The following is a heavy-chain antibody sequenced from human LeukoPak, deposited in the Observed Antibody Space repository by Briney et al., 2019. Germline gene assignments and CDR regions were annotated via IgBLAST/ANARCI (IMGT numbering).Heavy chain of an antibody. CDR3: AAEQYYYDSSGLIDY. D-gene: IGHD3-22*01. V-gene: IGHV3-30*03. CDR2: ISYNGSNK. J-gene: IGHJ4*02. Sequence: GGSLRLSCAASGFTFSSYVMHWVRQAPGKGLEWVAVISYNGSNKYYADSVKGRFTISRDNSKNTLYLQMNSLRAEDTAVYYCAAEQYYYDSSGLIDYWGQGTLVTVSS. CDR1: GFTFSSYV.